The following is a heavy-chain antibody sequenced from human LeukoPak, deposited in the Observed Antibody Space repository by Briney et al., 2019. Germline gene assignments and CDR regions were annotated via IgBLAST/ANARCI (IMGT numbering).Heavy chain of an antibody. CDR2: ISYDGSNK. D-gene: IGHD3-22*01. CDR1: GFTFSSYG. CDR3: AKDRISGATFLAGTMIVVVGSLDY. V-gene: IGHV3-30*18. Sequence: GRSLRLSCAASGFTFSSYGMHWVRQAPGKGLEWVAVISYDGSNKYYADSVNGRFTISRDNSKNTLYLQMNSLRVEDTAVYYCAKDRISGATFLAGTMIVVVGSLDYWGQGTLVTVSS. J-gene: IGHJ4*02.